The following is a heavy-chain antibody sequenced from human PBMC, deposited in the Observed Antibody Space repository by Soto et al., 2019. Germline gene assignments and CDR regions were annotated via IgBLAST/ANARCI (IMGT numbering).Heavy chain of an antibody. CDR1: GDSISSSTYY. CDR3: VSPEGYYDSSGYTLDY. J-gene: IGHJ4*02. CDR2: MFYSGNT. Sequence: SETLSLTCTVSGDSISSSTYYWGWIRQPPGNGLEWIGSMFYSGNTYYNPSLKSRVTLSIDTSKNQFSLKLNSVTAADTAVYYCVSPEGYYDSSGYTLDYWGQGTLVTVSS. V-gene: IGHV4-39*01. D-gene: IGHD3-22*01.